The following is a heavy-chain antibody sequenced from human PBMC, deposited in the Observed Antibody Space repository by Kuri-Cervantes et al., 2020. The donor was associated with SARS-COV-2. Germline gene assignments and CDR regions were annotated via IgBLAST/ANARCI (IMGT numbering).Heavy chain of an antibody. V-gene: IGHV3-21*01. CDR2: ISSSSYI. CDR3: ARDYGSGPSGAYYYYGMDV. Sequence: GESLKISCAASGFTFSSYSMNRVRQAPGKGLEWVSSISSSSYISHADSMKGRFTISRDNAKNSLYLQMNSLRAEDTAVYYCARDYGSGPSGAYYYYGMDVWGQGTTVTVSS. D-gene: IGHD3-10*01. CDR1: GFTFSSYS. J-gene: IGHJ6*02.